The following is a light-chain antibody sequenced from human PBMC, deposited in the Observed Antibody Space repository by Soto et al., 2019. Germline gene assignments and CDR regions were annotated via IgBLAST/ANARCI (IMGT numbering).Light chain of an antibody. V-gene: IGKV3-15*01. CDR1: QSISGT. CDR2: GAS. CDR3: QQYNNWPPWT. J-gene: IGKJ1*01. Sequence: EIVLTQSPGTLSLSPLERVTLXGRPSQSISGTLAWYQQKPGQAPRLLIYGASTRATGIPARFSGSGSGTEFTLTISSLQSEDFAVYYCQQYNNWPPWTFGQGTKVDIK.